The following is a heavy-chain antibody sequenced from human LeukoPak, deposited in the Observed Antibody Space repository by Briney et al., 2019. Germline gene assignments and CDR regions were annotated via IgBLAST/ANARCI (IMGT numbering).Heavy chain of an antibody. CDR3: ARQLPGMTVAGLDY. D-gene: IGHD6-19*01. CDR2: INHSGST. V-gene: IGHV4-34*01. CDR1: GGSFSGYY. J-gene: IGHJ4*02. Sequence: PSETLSLTCAVYGGSFSGYYWSWIRQPPGKGLEWIGEINHSGSTNHNPSLKSRVTISVDTSKNQFSLKLTSVTAADTAVYYCARQLPGMTVAGLDYWGQGTLVTVSS.